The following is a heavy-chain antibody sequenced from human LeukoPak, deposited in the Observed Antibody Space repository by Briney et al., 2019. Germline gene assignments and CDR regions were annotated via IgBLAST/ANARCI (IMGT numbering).Heavy chain of an antibody. CDR1: GFSVSSDY. V-gene: IGHV3-66*01. J-gene: IGHJ5*02. CDR3: AREVGGNWFDP. Sequence: GGSLKLSCAASGFSVSSDYMSWVRQAPGKGLEYVSVIYSGSSTYYADSVKGRFTISRDSSKNTLYLQMNSLRAEDTAVYYCAREVGGNWFDPWGQGTLVTVTS. CDR2: IYSGSST. D-gene: IGHD4-23*01.